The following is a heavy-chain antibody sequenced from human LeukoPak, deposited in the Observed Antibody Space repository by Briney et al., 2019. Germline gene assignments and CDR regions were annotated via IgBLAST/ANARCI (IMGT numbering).Heavy chain of an antibody. CDR1: GGSISSGGYY. V-gene: IGHV4-31*03. Sequence: SETLSLTCTVSGGSISSGGYYWSWIRQHPGKGLEWIGYIYYSGSTYYNPSLKSRVTISVDTSKNQFSLKLSSVTAADTAVYYCARVGAAGADFDYWGQGTLVTVSS. CDR2: IYYSGST. CDR3: ARVGAAGADFDY. J-gene: IGHJ4*02. D-gene: IGHD6-13*01.